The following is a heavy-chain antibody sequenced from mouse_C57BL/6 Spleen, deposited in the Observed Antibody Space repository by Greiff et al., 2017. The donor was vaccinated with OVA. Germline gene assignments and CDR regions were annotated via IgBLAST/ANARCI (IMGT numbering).Heavy chain of an antibody. Sequence: VQVVESGPGLVQPSQSLSITCTVSGFSLTSYGVHWVRQSPGKGLEWLGVIWSGGSTDYNAAFISRLSISKDNSKSQVFFKMNSLQADDTAIYYCARNYATTYYYAMDYWGQGTSVTVSS. J-gene: IGHJ4*01. V-gene: IGHV2-2*01. CDR2: IWSGGST. CDR3: ARNYATTYYYAMDY. CDR1: GFSLTSYG. D-gene: IGHD6-1*01.